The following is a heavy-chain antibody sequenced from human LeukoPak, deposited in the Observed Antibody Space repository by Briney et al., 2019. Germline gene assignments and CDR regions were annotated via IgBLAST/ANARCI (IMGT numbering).Heavy chain of an antibody. CDR1: GFTFSSYS. Sequence: PGGSLRLSCAASGFTFSSYSMNWVRQAPGKGLEWVSSISGSSVYIYYADPVQGRFTISRDNAKKSLFLQMNSLRAEDTAVYYCVRAMEMTTIGPGYWGQGTLVTVSS. V-gene: IGHV3-21*01. J-gene: IGHJ4*02. CDR3: VRAMEMTTIGPGY. CDR2: ISGSSVYI. D-gene: IGHD5-24*01.